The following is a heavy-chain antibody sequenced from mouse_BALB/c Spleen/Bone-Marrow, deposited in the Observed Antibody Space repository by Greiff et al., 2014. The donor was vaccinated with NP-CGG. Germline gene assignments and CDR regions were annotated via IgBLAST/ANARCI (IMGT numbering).Heavy chain of an antibody. CDR1: GFTFSSFG. CDR3: ARLRRYYGYFDY. V-gene: IGHV5-17*02. Sequence: EVKVVESGGGLVQPGGSRKLSCAASGFTFSSFGMHWVRQAPEKGLEWVAYISSGSSTIYYADTVKGRFTISRDNSKNTLFLQMTSLRSEDTAMYYCARLRRYYGYFDYWGQGTTLTVSS. J-gene: IGHJ2*01. D-gene: IGHD1-1*01. CDR2: ISSGSSTI.